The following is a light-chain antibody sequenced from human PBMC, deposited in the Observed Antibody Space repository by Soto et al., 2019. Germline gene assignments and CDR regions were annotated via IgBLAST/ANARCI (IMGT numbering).Light chain of an antibody. CDR3: QYYGSSHSST. J-gene: IGKJ5*01. CDR2: DAS. CDR1: QSMNGY. Sequence: EIVITESPTTLPVSPEETTRLSLRASQSMNGYVAWYQQIPGQAPRLLIYDASNRATGIPARFSGSGSGTDFTLTISIREPEDFAVYYCQYYGSSHSSTFAQVTRL. V-gene: IGKV3-11*01.